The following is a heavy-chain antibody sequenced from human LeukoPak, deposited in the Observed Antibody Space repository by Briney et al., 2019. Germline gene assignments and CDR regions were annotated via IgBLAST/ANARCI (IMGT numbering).Heavy chain of an antibody. D-gene: IGHD6-19*01. J-gene: IGHJ4*02. Sequence: PGGSLRLSCAASGFTFTSYAMNWVRQAPGKGLEWVSVIYSGGSTYYADSVKGRFTISRDNSKNTLYLQMNSLRAEDTAVYYCARLSSGWLYYFDYWGQGTLVTVSS. CDR1: GFTFTSYA. CDR3: ARLSSGWLYYFDY. CDR2: IYSGGST. V-gene: IGHV3-53*01.